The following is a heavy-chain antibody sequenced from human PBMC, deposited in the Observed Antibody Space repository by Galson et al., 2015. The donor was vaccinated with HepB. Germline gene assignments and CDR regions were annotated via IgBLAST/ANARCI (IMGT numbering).Heavy chain of an antibody. V-gene: IGHV3-23*01. CDR3: AKGGYSYGNFDY. D-gene: IGHD5-12*01. J-gene: IGHJ4*02. CDR2: ISASGNTA. CDR1: GFTFSFYD. Sequence: SLRLSCAASGFTFSFYDMSWDRQAPGKGLEWVSGISASGNTAKYPDSVKGRFTVSRDKSKNTMYLQMNTLGTEDTAVYYCAKGGYSYGNFDYWGQGILVTVSS.